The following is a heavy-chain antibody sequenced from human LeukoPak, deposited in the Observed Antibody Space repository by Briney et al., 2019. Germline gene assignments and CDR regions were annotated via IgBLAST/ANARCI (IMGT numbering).Heavy chain of an antibody. CDR2: IYLSDNT. CDR3: ARLKKGRYFDPYDY. Sequence: SETLSLTCSVSGDSIINYYWMWIRQPAGKGLEWIGRIYLSDNTNYNSPSLRSRVTMSPDTSMNRFSLKLSSVTAADTAVYYCARLKKGRYFDPYDYWGQGTLVTVSS. J-gene: IGHJ4*02. D-gene: IGHD3-9*01. CDR1: GDSIINYY. V-gene: IGHV4-4*07.